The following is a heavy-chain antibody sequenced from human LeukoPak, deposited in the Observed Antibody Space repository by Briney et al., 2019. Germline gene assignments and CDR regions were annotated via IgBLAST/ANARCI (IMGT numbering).Heavy chain of an antibody. D-gene: IGHD6-6*01. J-gene: IGHJ4*02. CDR2: ISYDGSNK. V-gene: IGHV3-30-3*02. CDR1: GFAFRSYA. Sequence: GGSLRLSCAASGFAFRSYAMHWVRQAPGKGLEWVAVISYDGSNKYYADSVKGRFTISRDNSKNTLYLQMNSLRAEDTAVYYCAKLPSTIAARPDYWGQGTLVTVSS. CDR3: AKLPSTIAARPDY.